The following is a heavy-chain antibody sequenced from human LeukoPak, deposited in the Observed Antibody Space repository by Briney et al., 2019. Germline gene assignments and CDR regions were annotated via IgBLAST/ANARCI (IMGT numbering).Heavy chain of an antibody. CDR3: ARDSEVTFGEVDY. D-gene: IGHD3-16*01. CDR2: ISSSSSYI. J-gene: IGHJ4*02. CDR1: GFTFISYS. Sequence: GRSLRPSRAASGFTFISYSMNWVRQAPGKGLEWVSSISSSSSYIYYADSVKGRFTIPSDNAKNSLYLQMNSLRAEDTAVYYCARDSEVTFGEVDYWGQGTLVTVSS. V-gene: IGHV3-21*01.